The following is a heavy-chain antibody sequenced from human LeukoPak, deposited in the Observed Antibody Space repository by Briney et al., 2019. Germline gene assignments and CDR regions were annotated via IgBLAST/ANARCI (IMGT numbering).Heavy chain of an antibody. Sequence: GGSLGLSCAASVXTVSRNYVSSGRQAPGKGLEWGSVIYSGVSTYYADSVKGRFTISRDNSKNTLYLQMNSLRAEDTAVYYCARDGGRQQYTSGWYFDYWGQGTLVTVSS. J-gene: IGHJ4*02. CDR2: IYSGVST. V-gene: IGHV3-66*01. CDR1: VXTVSRNY. D-gene: IGHD6-19*01. CDR3: ARDGGRQQYTSGWYFDY.